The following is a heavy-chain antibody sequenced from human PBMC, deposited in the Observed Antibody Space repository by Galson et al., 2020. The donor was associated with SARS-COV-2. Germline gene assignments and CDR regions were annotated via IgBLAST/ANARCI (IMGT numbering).Heavy chain of an antibody. CDR3: VGARPFGGYFVC. J-gene: IGHJ4*02. CDR1: GFTVSSNY. V-gene: IGHV3-53*01. D-gene: IGHD3-10*01. Sequence: GGSLRLSCAASGFTVSSNYMSWVRQAPGKGLEWVSVIYGGSSTYYADSVKGRFTISRDNSKNTLYLQMNSLRAEDTAVYYCVGARPFGGYFVCWGQGTLVTVSS. CDR2: IYGGSST.